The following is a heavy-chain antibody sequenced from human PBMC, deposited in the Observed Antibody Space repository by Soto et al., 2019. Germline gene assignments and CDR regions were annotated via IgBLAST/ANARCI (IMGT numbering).Heavy chain of an antibody. V-gene: IGHV3-23*01. J-gene: IGHJ2*01. CDR2: ISGSGGST. CDR1: GFTFSSYA. CDR3: ASTTTYCGGDCYSGYFDL. Sequence: EVQLLESGGGLVQPGGSLRLSCAASGFTFSSYAMSWVRQAPGKGLVWVSAISGSGGSTYYADSVKGRFTISRDNSKNTLYLQMNSLRAEDTAVYYCASTTTYCGGDCYSGYFDLWGRGTLVTVSS. D-gene: IGHD2-21*02.